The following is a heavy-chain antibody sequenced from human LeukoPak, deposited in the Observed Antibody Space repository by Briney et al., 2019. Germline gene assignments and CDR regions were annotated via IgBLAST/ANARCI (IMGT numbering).Heavy chain of an antibody. CDR2: INPNSGNT. Sequence: ASVKVSCKASGYTFTGYYMHWVRQALGQGLEWMGWINPNSGNTGYAQKFQGRVTMTRNTSISTAYMELSSLRSEDTAVYYCARGPDYGPKAHYMDVWGKGTTVTISS. J-gene: IGHJ6*03. CDR3: ARGPDYGPKAHYMDV. V-gene: IGHV1-8*02. D-gene: IGHD3-16*01. CDR1: GYTFTGYY.